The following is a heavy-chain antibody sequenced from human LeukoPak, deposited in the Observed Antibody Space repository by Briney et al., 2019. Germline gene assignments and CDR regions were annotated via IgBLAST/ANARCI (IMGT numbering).Heavy chain of an antibody. Sequence: SETLSLTCAVSGGSISSGGYSWSWIRQPPGKGLEWIGYIYHSGSTYYNPSLKSRVTISVDRSKNQFSLKLSSVTAADTAVYYCARGGYSYGLDYWGQGTLVTVSS. V-gene: IGHV4-30-2*01. J-gene: IGHJ4*02. CDR3: ARGGYSYGLDY. D-gene: IGHD5-18*01. CDR1: GGSISSGGYS. CDR2: IYHSGST.